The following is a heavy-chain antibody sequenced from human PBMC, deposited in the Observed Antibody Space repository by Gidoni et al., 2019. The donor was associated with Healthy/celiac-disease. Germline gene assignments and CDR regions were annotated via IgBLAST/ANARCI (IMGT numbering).Heavy chain of an antibody. CDR3: TTDMVVVPAALGV. CDR2: T. V-gene: IGHV3-15*01. J-gene: IGHJ4*02. Sequence: TDYAAPVKGRFTISRDDSKNTLYLQMNSLKTEDTAVYYCTTDMVVVPAALGVWGQGTLVTVSS. D-gene: IGHD2-2*01.